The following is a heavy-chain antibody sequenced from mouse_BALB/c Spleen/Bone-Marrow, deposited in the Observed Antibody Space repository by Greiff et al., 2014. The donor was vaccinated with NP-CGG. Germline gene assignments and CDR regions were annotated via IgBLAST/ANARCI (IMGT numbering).Heavy chain of an antibody. CDR3: GRWGDGYYYAMDY. J-gene: IGHJ4*01. CDR1: GYSFTGYF. V-gene: IGHV1-37*01. CDR2: INPFNGDT. Sequence: VQLQQSGPDLVKPGASVKLSCKASGYSFTGYFLNWVRQSHGKSLEWIGRINPFNGDTFYNQKFKGKATLTVDKSSTTAPTELLSLTSEDSAVYYCGRWGDGYYYAMDYWGQGTSVTVSS. D-gene: IGHD2-3*01.